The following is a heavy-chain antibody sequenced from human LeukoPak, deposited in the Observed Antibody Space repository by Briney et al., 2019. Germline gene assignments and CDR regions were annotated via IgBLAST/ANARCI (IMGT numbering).Heavy chain of an antibody. Sequence: ASVKVSCKASGYTFTDYFMNWMRQAPGQRLEWMGWINAGNGNTKYSQKLQGRVTITRDTSSSTAYMQLSSLRPEDTAVYYCARGGGSSSWYEDYWGQGTLVTVSS. CDR1: GYTFTDYF. CDR3: ARGGGSSSWYEDY. CDR2: INAGNGNT. V-gene: IGHV1/OR15-3*01. J-gene: IGHJ4*02. D-gene: IGHD6-13*01.